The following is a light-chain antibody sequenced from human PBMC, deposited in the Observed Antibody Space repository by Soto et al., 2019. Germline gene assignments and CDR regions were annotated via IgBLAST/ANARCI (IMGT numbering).Light chain of an antibody. V-gene: IGLV1-40*01. J-gene: IGLJ1*01. CDR3: QSYDSSLSVYV. CDR1: SSNIGAGYD. CDR2: GNS. Sequence: QAVLTQPPSVSGAPGQRVTISCTGSSSNIGAGYDVHWYQQLPGTAPKPLIYGNSNLPSGVPDRFPGSKSGTSAPLATTGLQAGDEADYYCQSYDSSLSVYVFGTGTKVTVL.